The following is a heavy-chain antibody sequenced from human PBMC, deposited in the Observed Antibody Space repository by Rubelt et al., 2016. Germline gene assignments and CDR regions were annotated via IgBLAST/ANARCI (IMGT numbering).Heavy chain of an antibody. V-gene: IGHV3-7*05. CDR1: GFTFSSYW. J-gene: IGHJ5*02. CDR3: ARDRGYNCFDL. CDR2: MNPDGSAQ. D-gene: IGHD2-15*01. Sequence: VESGGGLVQPGGSLRLSCAASGFTFSSYWMSWVRQAPGKGLEWVASMNPDGSAQYYMGSLEGRFTISRDNAKNSLYLQMNSLRAEDTAVYYCARDRGYNCFDLWGQGTRVTVSS.